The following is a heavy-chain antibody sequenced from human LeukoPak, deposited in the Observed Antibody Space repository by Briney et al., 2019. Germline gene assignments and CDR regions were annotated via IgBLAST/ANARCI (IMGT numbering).Heavy chain of an antibody. CDR3: ARRIYDFWSGYHDAFDI. Sequence: GESLKISCKGSGYSFTSYWIGWVRQMPGNGLEWMGIIYPGDSDTRYSPSFQGQVTISADKSISTAYLQWSSLKASDTAMYYCARRIYDFWSGYHDAFDIWGQGTMVTVSS. CDR2: IYPGDSDT. CDR1: GYSFTSYW. V-gene: IGHV5-51*01. J-gene: IGHJ3*02. D-gene: IGHD3-3*01.